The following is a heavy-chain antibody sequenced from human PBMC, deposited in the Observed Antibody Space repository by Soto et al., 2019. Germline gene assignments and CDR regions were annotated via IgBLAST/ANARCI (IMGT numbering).Heavy chain of an antibody. CDR3: ARHYPIGNNWNYFDY. Sequence: SSETLSLACSVSKGSISTYYCGWIRQPPGKALEWIGYSFYSGSTNDNPSLESRVTISVDTSKNQFSLRVNSVTAADTAVYYCARHYPIGNNWNYFDYWGQGTLVTVSS. J-gene: IGHJ4*02. CDR2: SFYSGST. V-gene: IGHV4-59*08. CDR1: KGSISTYY. D-gene: IGHD1-1*01.